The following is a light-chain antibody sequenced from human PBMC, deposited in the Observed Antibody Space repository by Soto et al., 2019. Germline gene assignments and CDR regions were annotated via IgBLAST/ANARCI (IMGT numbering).Light chain of an antibody. CDR3: NSYTSSNTLYV. V-gene: IGLV2-14*01. CDR1: SSDIGGYNY. Sequence: QSALTQPASVSGSPGQSITISCTGTSSDIGGYNYVSGYQQHPGKAPKLMLYEVSNRPSGVSNRFSGSKSGNTASLTISWLQAEDEGDYYCNSYTSSNTLYVFGSGTKLTVL. CDR2: EVS. J-gene: IGLJ1*01.